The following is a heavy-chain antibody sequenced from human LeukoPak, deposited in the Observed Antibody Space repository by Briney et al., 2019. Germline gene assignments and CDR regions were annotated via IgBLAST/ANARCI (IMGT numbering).Heavy chain of an antibody. V-gene: IGHV3-30*03. CDR3: ARHKIDYPFDY. CDR1: GFTFSSYG. CDR2: ISYDGSNK. Sequence: GRSLRLSCAASGFTFSSYGMHWVRQAPGKGLEWVAVISYDGSNKYYADSVKDRLTISRDNPKNTLYLQMNSLRAEDTAVYYCARHKIDYPFDYWGQGTLVTVSS. D-gene: IGHD4-11*01. J-gene: IGHJ4*02.